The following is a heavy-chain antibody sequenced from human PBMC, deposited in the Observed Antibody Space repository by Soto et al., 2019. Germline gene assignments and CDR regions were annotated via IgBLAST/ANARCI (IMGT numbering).Heavy chain of an antibody. J-gene: IGHJ5*02. V-gene: IGHV3-48*02. Sequence: EVQLVESGGGLVQPGGSLRLSCAASGFTFSSYSMNWVRQAPGRGLEWVSYITNSRIYYADSVKGRFTISRDNAKNSLYLQMNSLRDEDTAVYYCVRGRGSSLGSLWLDPWGQGTLVTVSS. D-gene: IGHD6-13*01. CDR1: GFTFSSYS. CDR2: ITNSRI. CDR3: VRGRGSSLGSLWLDP.